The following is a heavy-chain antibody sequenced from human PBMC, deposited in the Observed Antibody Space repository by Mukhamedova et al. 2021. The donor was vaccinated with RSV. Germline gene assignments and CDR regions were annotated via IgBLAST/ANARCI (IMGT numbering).Heavy chain of an antibody. CDR2: MYTTGST. V-gene: IGHV4-61*02. Sequence: GKGLEWIGRMYTTGSTKYNPSLESRAIISADTSKNQFSLKLSSVTAADTAVYYCARSPVALTISEYFHYWGQGTLVTVSS. J-gene: IGHJ1*01. CDR3: ARSPVALTISEYFHY. D-gene: IGHD4/OR15-4a*01.